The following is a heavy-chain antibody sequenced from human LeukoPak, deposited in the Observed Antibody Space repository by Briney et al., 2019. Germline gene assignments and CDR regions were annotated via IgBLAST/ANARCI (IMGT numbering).Heavy chain of an antibody. D-gene: IGHD1-1*01. CDR3: ARGAELANPQDY. CDR2: INPSGGST. J-gene: IGHJ4*02. Sequence: ASVKVSCKASGYTFTSYHIHWVRQAPGQGLEWMGIINPSGGSTSYAQKLQGRVTMTKDTSTRTVYMELSSLRSDDTAVYYCARGAELANPQDYWGRGTLVTVSS. CDR1: GYTFTSYH. V-gene: IGHV1-46*04.